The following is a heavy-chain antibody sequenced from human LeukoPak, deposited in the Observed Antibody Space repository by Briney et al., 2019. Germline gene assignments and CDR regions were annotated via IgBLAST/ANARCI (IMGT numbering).Heavy chain of an antibody. D-gene: IGHD6-19*01. CDR2: IYPGDSDT. Sequence: KPGESLKISCKGSGYSFTSYWIGWVRQMPGKGLEWLGIIYPGDSDTRYSPSFQGQVTISADKSISTAYLQWSSLKASDTAMYYCAINPAAGTDAFDIWGQGTMVTVSS. V-gene: IGHV5-51*03. CDR3: AINPAAGTDAFDI. J-gene: IGHJ3*02. CDR1: GYSFTSYW.